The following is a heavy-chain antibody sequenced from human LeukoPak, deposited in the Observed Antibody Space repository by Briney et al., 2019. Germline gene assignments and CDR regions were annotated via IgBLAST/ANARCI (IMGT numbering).Heavy chain of an antibody. D-gene: IGHD3-10*01. Sequence: ASVKVSCKVSGYTFTGYYMHWVRQAPGQGLEWMGWINPNSGGTNYAQKFQGRVTMTRDTSISTAYMELSRLRSDDTAVYYCARAPSTRLLWFGELSSRLFDYWGQGTLVTVSS. V-gene: IGHV1-2*02. CDR1: GYTFTGYY. CDR2: INPNSGGT. CDR3: ARAPSTRLLWFGELSSRLFDY. J-gene: IGHJ4*02.